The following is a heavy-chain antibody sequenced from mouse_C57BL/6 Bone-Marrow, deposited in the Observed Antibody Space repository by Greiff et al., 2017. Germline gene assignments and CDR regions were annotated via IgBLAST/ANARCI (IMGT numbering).Heavy chain of an antibody. J-gene: IGHJ4*01. CDR2: INPDSSTI. Sequence: EVQGVESGGGLVQPGGSLKLSCAASGIDFSRYWMSWVRRAPGKGLEWIGEINPDSSTINYAPSLKDKFIISRDNAKNTLYLQMSKVRSEDTALYYCASGDYYGSSFYAMDYWGQGTSVTVSS. D-gene: IGHD1-1*01. CDR1: GIDFSRYW. CDR3: ASGDYYGSSFYAMDY. V-gene: IGHV4-1*01.